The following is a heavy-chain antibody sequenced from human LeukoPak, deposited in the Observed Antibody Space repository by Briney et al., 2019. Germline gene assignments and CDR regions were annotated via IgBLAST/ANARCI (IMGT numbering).Heavy chain of an antibody. Sequence: SQTLSLTCTVSGGSITSAGYYWTWIRQHPEKGLDWIGYIYDSGRTYYNPSLKSRVTISVDMSKNQFSLKLSSVTAADTAVYYCARGEYYGSGSYNASDIWGQGTLVTVSS. CDR2: IYDSGRT. J-gene: IGHJ3*02. D-gene: IGHD3-10*01. CDR1: GGSITSAGYY. V-gene: IGHV4-31*03. CDR3: ARGEYYGSGSYNASDI.